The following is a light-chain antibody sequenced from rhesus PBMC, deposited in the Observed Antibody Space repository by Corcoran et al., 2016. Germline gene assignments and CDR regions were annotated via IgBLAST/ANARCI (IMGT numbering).Light chain of an antibody. CDR3: QHYYSTPWT. V-gene: IGKV1-25*01. Sequence: DIQMTQSPSSLSASVGDRVTITCRASQGMTNDLAWYQQKQGETPKLLIYEASRLHSGIPSRFSGSGSGTVFTLTISSLQSEDFATSYCQHYYSTPWTFGQGTKVEIK. CDR1: QGMTND. J-gene: IGKJ1*01. CDR2: EAS.